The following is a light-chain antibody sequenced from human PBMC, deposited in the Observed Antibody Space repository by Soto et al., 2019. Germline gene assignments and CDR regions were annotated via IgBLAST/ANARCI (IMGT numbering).Light chain of an antibody. CDR3: QQYNTYPLT. J-gene: IGKJ4*01. CDR2: KAS. Sequence: AIQMTQSPSSLSASVGDRVTITCRASQGIRNDLGWYQQKPGKAPTLLIYKASSLEGGVPSRFSGSGSGTDFNITISSLQPDDFATYYCQQYNTYPLTFGGGTTVEIK. CDR1: QGIRND. V-gene: IGKV1-6*01.